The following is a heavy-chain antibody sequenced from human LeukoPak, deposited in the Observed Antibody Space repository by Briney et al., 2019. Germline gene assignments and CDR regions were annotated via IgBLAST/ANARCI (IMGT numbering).Heavy chain of an antibody. CDR3: ARVRPPPAITRDAFDI. CDR2: INPNSGGT. J-gene: IGHJ3*02. CDR1: GYTFTGYY. D-gene: IGHD3-10*01. Sequence: ASVKVSCKASGYTFTGYYIHSVRQAPGQRLEGMGWINPNSGGTNYAKKFQARVTMTRDTSISTAYMELSRLRSDDTAVYYCARVRPPPAITRDAFDIWGQGTMVTVSS. V-gene: IGHV1-2*02.